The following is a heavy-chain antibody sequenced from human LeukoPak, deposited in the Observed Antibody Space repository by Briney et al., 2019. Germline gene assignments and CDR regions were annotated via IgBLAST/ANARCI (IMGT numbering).Heavy chain of an antibody. CDR2: IHHNGEMT. CDR3: VRDMSGKYGFDY. D-gene: IGHD1-26*01. V-gene: IGHV3-64D*06. J-gene: IGHJ4*02. Sequence: GGSLRLSCAASGFTLTWHVMHWVRQAPGKALEYVSFIHHNGEMTSYAESVRGRFTVSRDNSKNTLFLELSSLRTDDTAVYYCVRDMSGKYGFDYWGQGTLVIVST. CDR1: GFTLTWHV.